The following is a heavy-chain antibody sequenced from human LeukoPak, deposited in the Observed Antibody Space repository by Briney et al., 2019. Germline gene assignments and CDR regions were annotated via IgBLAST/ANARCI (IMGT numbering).Heavy chain of an antibody. CDR3: ARVLNNYDDSCFSAADS. J-gene: IGHJ4*02. CDR2: IWYDGTNK. D-gene: IGHD3-16*01. Sequence: GGSLRLSCAASGFTFSSFGMHWVRQAPGKGLEGVAVIWYDGTNKYCADSVKGRFTISRDNSKNTLYLQMNSLRVEDTAVYYCARVLNNYDDSCFSAADSWGQGTLVTVSS. V-gene: IGHV3-33*01. CDR1: GFTFSSFG.